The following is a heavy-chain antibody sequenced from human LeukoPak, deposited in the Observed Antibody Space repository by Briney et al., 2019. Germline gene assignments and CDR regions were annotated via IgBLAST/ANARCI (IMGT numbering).Heavy chain of an antibody. J-gene: IGHJ5*02. CDR2: IYPGDSDT. Sequence: GESLKISCKGSGYSFTSYWIGWVRQMPGKGLEWMGIIYPGDSDTRYSPSFQGQVTISADKSISTAYLQWSSLKASDTAMYYCARGYYGYCSGGSCYVEFSNWFDPWGQGTLVTVSS. CDR3: ARGYYGYCSGGSCYVEFSNWFDP. D-gene: IGHD2-15*01. CDR1: GYSFTSYW. V-gene: IGHV5-51*01.